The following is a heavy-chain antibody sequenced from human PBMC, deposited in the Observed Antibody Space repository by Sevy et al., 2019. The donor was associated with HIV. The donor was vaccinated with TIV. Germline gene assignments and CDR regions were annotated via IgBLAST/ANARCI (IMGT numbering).Heavy chain of an antibody. CDR2: IDGKGRST. D-gene: IGHD2-2*01. Sequence: GGSLRLSCAASAFTFSNYAMSWVRQAPGKGLEWVSAIDGKGRSTHYADSVQGRFTISRDNSKNTLFLQMNSLSAEDTVMYYCAKTVNSGGGVVPAANYYYYGMDVWGQGTTVTVSS. J-gene: IGHJ6*02. CDR1: AFTFSNYA. CDR3: AKTVNSGGGVVPAANYYYYGMDV. V-gene: IGHV3-23*01.